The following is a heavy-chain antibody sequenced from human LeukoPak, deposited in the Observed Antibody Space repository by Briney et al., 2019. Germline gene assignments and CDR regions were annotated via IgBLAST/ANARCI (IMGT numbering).Heavy chain of an antibody. CDR2: IYYSGST. J-gene: IGHJ6*03. Sequence: SETLSLTCTVSGGSISSSSYYWGWIRQPPGKGLEWIGSIYYSGSTYYNPSLKSRVTISVDTSKNQFSLKLSSVTAADTAVCYCARPAVGYCSSTSCYEGYYYYMDVWGKGTTVTVSS. D-gene: IGHD2-2*01. CDR3: ARPAVGYCSSTSCYEGYYYYMDV. CDR1: GGSISSSSYY. V-gene: IGHV4-39*01.